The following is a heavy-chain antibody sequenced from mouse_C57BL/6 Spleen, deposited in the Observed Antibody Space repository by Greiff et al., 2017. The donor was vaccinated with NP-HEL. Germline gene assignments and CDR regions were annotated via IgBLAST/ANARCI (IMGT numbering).Heavy chain of an antibody. CDR2: IYPGDGDT. Sequence: QVQLQQSGPELVKPGASVKISCKASGYAFSSSWMNWVKQRPGKGLEWIGRIYPGDGDTNYNGKFKGKATLTADKSSSTAYMQLSSLTSEDSAVYFCARSASYSNYVGDWGQGTTLTVSS. V-gene: IGHV1-82*01. CDR3: ARSASYSNYVGD. CDR1: GYAFSSSW. D-gene: IGHD2-5*01. J-gene: IGHJ2*01.